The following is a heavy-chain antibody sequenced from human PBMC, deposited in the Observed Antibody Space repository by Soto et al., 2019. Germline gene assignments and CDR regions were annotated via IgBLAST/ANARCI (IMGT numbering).Heavy chain of an antibody. Sequence: PGGSLRLSCAASGFTFSSYAMSWVRQAPGKGLEWVSAISGSGGSTYYADSVKGRFTISRDNSKNTLYLQMNSLRAEDTAVYFCAKRDVPHSTSNAYFYDHWGRGVLVTVSS. CDR2: ISGSGGST. CDR3: AKRDVPHSTSNAYFYDH. J-gene: IGHJ4*02. V-gene: IGHV3-23*01. CDR1: GFTFSSYA. D-gene: IGHD2-21*02.